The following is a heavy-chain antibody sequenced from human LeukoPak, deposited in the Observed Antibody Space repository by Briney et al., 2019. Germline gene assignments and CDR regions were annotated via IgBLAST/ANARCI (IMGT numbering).Heavy chain of an antibody. D-gene: IGHD2-21*02. CDR1: GYTFTSYD. J-gene: IGHJ4*02. Sequence: ASVKVSCKASGYTFTSYDINWVRQATGQGLEWMGWMNPNSGNTDYAQKFQGRVTFTRNTSISTAYMELSGLRSEDTAVYYCARGREVVVTATLPYDYWGQGTLVTVSS. CDR2: MNPNSGNT. CDR3: ARGREVVVTATLPYDY. V-gene: IGHV1-8*03.